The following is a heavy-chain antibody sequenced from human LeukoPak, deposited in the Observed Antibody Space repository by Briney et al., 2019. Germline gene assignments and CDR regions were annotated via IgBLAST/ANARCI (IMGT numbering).Heavy chain of an antibody. V-gene: IGHV3-64*02. CDR2: ITSDGGNT. CDR3: ARDPPYYYDSSGSAFDI. CDR1: GFTFSNYA. J-gene: IGHJ3*02. D-gene: IGHD3-22*01. Sequence: PGGSLRLSCAASGFTFSNYAMHWVRQAPGKGLEYVSAITSDGGNTFYADSVKDRFTISRDNSKDTLYLQMNSLRAEDTAVYYCARDPPYYYDSSGSAFDIWGQGTMVTVSS.